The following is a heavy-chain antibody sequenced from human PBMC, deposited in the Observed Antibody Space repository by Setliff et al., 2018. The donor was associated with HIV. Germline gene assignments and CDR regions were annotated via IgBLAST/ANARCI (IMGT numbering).Heavy chain of an antibody. Sequence: SLRLSCAASGFTFSTYWMHWVRQAPGKGLVWVARISPDGRSTTHADAVKGRFTISRDNAKNTLYLHMNSLRAEDTSVYHCALVGGITVPPDGFDIWGQGTMVTVSS. CDR3: ALVGGITVPPDGFDI. CDR1: GFTFSTYW. J-gene: IGHJ3*02. CDR2: ISPDGRST. D-gene: IGHD3-22*01. V-gene: IGHV3-74*01.